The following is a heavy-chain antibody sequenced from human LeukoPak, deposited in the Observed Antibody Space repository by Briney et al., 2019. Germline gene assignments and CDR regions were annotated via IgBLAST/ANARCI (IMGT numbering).Heavy chain of an antibody. CDR2: IIPIFGTA. J-gene: IGHJ5*02. V-gene: IGHV1-69*13. CDR1: GGTFSSYA. Sequence: SVKVSCKASGGTFSSYAISWVRQAPGQGLEWMGGIIPIFGTANYAQKFQGRVTITADESTSTAYMELSSLRSEDTAVYYCARTLEDIVVVPAARDSNWFDPWGQGTLVTVSS. D-gene: IGHD2-2*01. CDR3: ARTLEDIVVVPAARDSNWFDP.